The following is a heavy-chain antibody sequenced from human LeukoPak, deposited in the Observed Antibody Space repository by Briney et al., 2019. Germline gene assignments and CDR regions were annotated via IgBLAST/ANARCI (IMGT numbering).Heavy chain of an antibody. CDR1: GFTFSSYG. J-gene: IGHJ4*02. D-gene: IGHD3-10*01. CDR2: ISYDGSNK. CDR3: ARDHRGVRDYFDY. Sequence: GGSLRLSCAAPGFTFSSYGMHWARQAPGKGLEWVAVISYDGSNKYYADSVKGRFTISRDNSKNTLYLQMNSLRAEDTAVYYCARDHRGVRDYFDYWGQGTLVTVSS. V-gene: IGHV3-30*19.